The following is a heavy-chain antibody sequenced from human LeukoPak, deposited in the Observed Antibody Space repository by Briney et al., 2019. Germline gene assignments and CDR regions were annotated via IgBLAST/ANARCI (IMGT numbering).Heavy chain of an antibody. CDR1: GFTFSSYG. Sequence: PGRSLRLSCAASGFTFSSYGMHWVRQAPGKGLEWVAVISYDGSNKYYADSVKGRFTISRDNSKNTLYLQMNSLRAEDTAVYYCASAAPPDYWGQGILVTVSS. J-gene: IGHJ4*02. CDR2: ISYDGSNK. V-gene: IGHV3-30*03. CDR3: ASAAPPDY.